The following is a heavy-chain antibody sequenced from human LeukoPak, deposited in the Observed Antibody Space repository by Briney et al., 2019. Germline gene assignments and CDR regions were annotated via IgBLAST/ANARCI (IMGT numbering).Heavy chain of an antibody. J-gene: IGHJ4*02. CDR2: ISGSGGST. CDR1: GFTVSSNY. D-gene: IGHD4-23*01. Sequence: GGSLRLSCAASGFTVSSNYMSWVRQAPGKGLEWVSAISGSGGSTYYADSVKGRFTISRDNSKNTLYLQMNSLRAEDTAAYYCAKATTVVDPLDYWGQGTLVTVSS. CDR3: AKATTVVDPLDY. V-gene: IGHV3-23*01.